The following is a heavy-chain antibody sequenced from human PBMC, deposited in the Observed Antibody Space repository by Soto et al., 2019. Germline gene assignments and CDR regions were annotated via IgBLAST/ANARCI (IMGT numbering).Heavy chain of an antibody. Sequence: RASVKVSCKASGYTFTSYAMHWVRQAPGQRLEWMGWINAGNGNTKYSQKFQGRVTITRDTSASTAYMELSSLRSEDTAVYYCARLGYCTNGVCYTADYWGQGTLVTVSS. D-gene: IGHD2-8*01. CDR1: GYTFTSYA. J-gene: IGHJ4*02. CDR2: INAGNGNT. V-gene: IGHV1-3*01. CDR3: ARLGYCTNGVCYTADY.